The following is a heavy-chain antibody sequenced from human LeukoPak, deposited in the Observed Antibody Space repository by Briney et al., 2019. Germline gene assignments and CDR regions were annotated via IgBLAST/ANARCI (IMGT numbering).Heavy chain of an antibody. CDR1: GYTLTELS. V-gene: IGHV1-24*01. J-gene: IGHJ5*02. D-gene: IGHD3-3*01. Sequence: ASVKVSCKVSGYTLTELSMHWVRQAPGKGLEWMGGFDPEDGETIYAQKFQGRVTMTEDTSTDTAYMELSSLRSEDTAVYYCATAPRVGSTIFGEDWFDPWGQGTPVTVFS. CDR2: FDPEDGET. CDR3: ATAPRVGSTIFGEDWFDP.